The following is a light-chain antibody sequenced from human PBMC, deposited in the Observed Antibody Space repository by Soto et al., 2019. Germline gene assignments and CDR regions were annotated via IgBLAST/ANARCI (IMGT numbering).Light chain of an antibody. J-gene: IGKJ4*01. CDR1: QSVSSSY. CDR2: GAS. Sequence: ELVLTQSRGTLSLSPGERATLSCRASQSVSSSYLAWYQQKPGQAPRLLIYGASSRATGIPDRFSGSGSATDFTLTINRLGPEDFAVYYCQQYGSSPFTFGGGTKVEIK. V-gene: IGKV3-20*01. CDR3: QQYGSSPFT.